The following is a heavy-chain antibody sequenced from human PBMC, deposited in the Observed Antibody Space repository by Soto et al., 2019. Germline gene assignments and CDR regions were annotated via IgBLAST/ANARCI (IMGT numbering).Heavy chain of an antibody. CDR3: ARAGVLHLGELSFLDY. D-gene: IGHD3-16*02. CDR2: ISSSGSTI. V-gene: IGHV3-11*01. CDR1: GFTFCDYY. Sequence: GGSLRLSCAASGFTFCDYYMSWIRQAPGKGLEWVSYISSSGSTIYYADSVKGRFTISRDNAKNSLYLQMNSLRAEDTAVFYCARAGVLHLGELSFLDYWGQGTLVTVSS. J-gene: IGHJ4*02.